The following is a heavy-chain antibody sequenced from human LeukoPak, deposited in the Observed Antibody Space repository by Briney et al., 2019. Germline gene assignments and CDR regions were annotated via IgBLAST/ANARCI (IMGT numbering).Heavy chain of an antibody. CDR2: INTNTGNP. Sequence: ASVKVSCKASGYTFTSYAMNWVRQAPGQGLEWMGWINTNTGNPTYAQGFTGRFVFSLDTSVSTAYLQISSLKAEDTAVYYCATHRPGIAVAYWYFDLWGRGTLVTVSS. D-gene: IGHD6-19*01. V-gene: IGHV7-4-1*02. J-gene: IGHJ2*01. CDR1: GYTFTSYA. CDR3: ATHRPGIAVAYWYFDL.